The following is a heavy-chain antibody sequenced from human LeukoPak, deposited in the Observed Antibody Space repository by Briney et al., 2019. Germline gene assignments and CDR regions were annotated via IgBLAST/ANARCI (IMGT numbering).Heavy chain of an antibody. CDR2: ISTYNGDT. Sequence: ASVKVSCKASGGTFSSYAISWVRQAPGQGLEWMGWISTYNGDTRYAQKFRDRVTLTSDTSTSTAYMEVRSLKSDDTAVYYCARDSAFLPVPAANGWLDPWGQGTLVTVSS. V-gene: IGHV1-18*01. J-gene: IGHJ5*02. CDR3: ARDSAFLPVPAANGWLDP. D-gene: IGHD6-19*01. CDR1: GGTFSSYA.